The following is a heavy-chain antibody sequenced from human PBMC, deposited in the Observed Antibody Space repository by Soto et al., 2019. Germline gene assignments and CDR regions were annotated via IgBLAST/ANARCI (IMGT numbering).Heavy chain of an antibody. CDR3: ARDAGSGYNT. V-gene: IGHV4-30-4*01. J-gene: IGHJ4*02. Sequence: NPSETLSLTCTVSGGSISSGDYYWSWIRQPPGKGLEWIGYIYYSGSTYYNPSLKSRVTIPVDTSKNQFSLKLSSVTAADAAVYYCARDAGSGYNTWGQGTLVTVSS. D-gene: IGHD3-3*01. CDR2: IYYSGST. CDR1: GGSISSGDYY.